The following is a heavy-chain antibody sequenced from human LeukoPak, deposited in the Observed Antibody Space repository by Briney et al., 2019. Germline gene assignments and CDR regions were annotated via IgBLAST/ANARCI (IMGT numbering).Heavy chain of an antibody. CDR2: IYFSGST. Sequence: SETLSLTCIVSAGSISSSSYYWGWIRHPPGKGLEWIGRIYFSGSTYYNPSLKSRVTISVDTSKNQFSLKLSSVTAADTAVYYCATSYYDXWSGYFDYWGQGTLVTVSS. J-gene: IGHJ4*02. V-gene: IGHV4-39*01. D-gene: IGHD3-3*01. CDR3: ATSYYDXWSGYFDY. CDR1: AGSISSSSYY.